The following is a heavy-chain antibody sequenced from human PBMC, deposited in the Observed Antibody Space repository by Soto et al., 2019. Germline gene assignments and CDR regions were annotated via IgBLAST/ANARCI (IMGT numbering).Heavy chain of an antibody. V-gene: IGHV1-8*01. CDR1: GYTFTSYD. CDR3: ARAPHIVVVTAQDPYYYYGMDV. CDR2: INPNSGNT. D-gene: IGHD2-21*02. J-gene: IGHJ6*02. Sequence: ASVKVSCKASGYTFTSYDINWVRQATGQGLEWMGWINPNSGNTGYAQKFQGRVTITRNTSTSTAYMELSSLRSEDTAVYYCARAPHIVVVTAQDPYYYYGMDVWGQGTTVTVSS.